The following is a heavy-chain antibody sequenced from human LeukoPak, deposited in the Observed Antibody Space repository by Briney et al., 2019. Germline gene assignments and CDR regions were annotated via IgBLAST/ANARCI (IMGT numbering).Heavy chain of an antibody. J-gene: IGHJ4*02. Sequence: SETLSLTCTVSGDFLRKSTFYWVWIRQPPGKGLEWIGSIYYSGGADYNPSLQSRVTISVDTSKNQFSLKLSSVTAADTAVYYCARVYGGLWSPDYWGQGTLVTVSS. D-gene: IGHD5-18*01. CDR2: IYYSGGA. CDR3: ARVYGGLWSPDY. V-gene: IGHV4-39*07. CDR1: GDFLRKSTFY.